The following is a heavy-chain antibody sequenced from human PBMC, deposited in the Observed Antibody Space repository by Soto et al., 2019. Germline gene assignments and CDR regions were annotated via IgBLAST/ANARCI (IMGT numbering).Heavy chain of an antibody. CDR3: VHHGGDPYYHDF. D-gene: IGHD4-17*01. Sequence: QVQLQESGPGLVNPSGTLSLTCAVSGGSLSSSSWWSWVRQPPGKALEWLGEIYYSGSTKYNPSLNSGVTISADQSKNDFSLRLSSVTAADTAVYYCVHHGGDPYYHDFWGQGMLVTVSS. J-gene: IGHJ4*02. CDR2: IYYSGST. CDR1: GGSLSSSSW. V-gene: IGHV4-4*02.